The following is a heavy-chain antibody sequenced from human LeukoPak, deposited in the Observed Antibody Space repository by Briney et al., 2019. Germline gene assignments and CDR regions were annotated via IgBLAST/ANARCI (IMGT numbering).Heavy chain of an antibody. V-gene: IGHV3-30*18. CDR2: ISNDGRSK. CDR3: AKGLAGYTSGWYGIFDY. CDR1: GFNFSSDA. J-gene: IGHJ4*02. D-gene: IGHD6-19*01. Sequence: GGSLRLSCAASGFNFSSDAMHWVRQAPGKGLEWVAVISNDGRSKYFADSVKGRFTISRDNSKNTLYLQMNSPTTEDTAVFYCAKGLAGYTSGWYGIFDYWGQGALVTVSS.